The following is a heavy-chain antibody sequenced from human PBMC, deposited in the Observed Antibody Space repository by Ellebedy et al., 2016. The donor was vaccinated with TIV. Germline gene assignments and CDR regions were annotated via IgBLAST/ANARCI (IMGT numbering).Heavy chain of an antibody. J-gene: IGHJ4*02. Sequence: AASVKVSCKASGGSFTNDIINWVRQAPGQGLEWMVRIIPILGLPNDAQKFQVRVTITADKSTSTAYMELSSLTSDDTAVYYCARQFGYTHAMTPSDSWGQGTLVTVSS. V-gene: IGHV1-69*02. CDR2: IIPILGLP. D-gene: IGHD5-18*01. CDR1: GGSFTNDI. CDR3: ARQFGYTHAMTPSDS.